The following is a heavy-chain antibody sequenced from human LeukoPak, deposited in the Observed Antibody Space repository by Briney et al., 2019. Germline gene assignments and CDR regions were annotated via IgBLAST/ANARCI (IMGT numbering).Heavy chain of an antibody. V-gene: IGHV4-4*07. Sequence: KPSETLSLTCTVSGGSISSYYWSWIRQPAGKGLEWIGRIYTSGSTNYNPSLKSRVTMSVDTSKSQFSLKLSSVTAADTAVYYCARSHYDFWSGSRNYFDYWGQGTLVTVSS. J-gene: IGHJ4*02. CDR2: IYTSGST. D-gene: IGHD3-3*01. CDR3: ARSHYDFWSGSRNYFDY. CDR1: GGSISSYY.